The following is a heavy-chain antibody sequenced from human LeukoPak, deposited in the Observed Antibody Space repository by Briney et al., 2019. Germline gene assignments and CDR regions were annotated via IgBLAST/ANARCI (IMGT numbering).Heavy chain of an antibody. CDR3: ARDFYAGWLFEYFQH. Sequence: ASVEVSCKASGYTFTGYYMHWVRQAPGQGLEWMGRINPNSGGTNYAQKFQGRVTMTGGTSISTAYMELSRLRSDDTAVYYCARDFYAGWLFEYFQHWGQGTLVTVSS. J-gene: IGHJ1*01. V-gene: IGHV1-2*06. CDR1: GYTFTGYY. D-gene: IGHD3-22*01. CDR2: INPNSGGT.